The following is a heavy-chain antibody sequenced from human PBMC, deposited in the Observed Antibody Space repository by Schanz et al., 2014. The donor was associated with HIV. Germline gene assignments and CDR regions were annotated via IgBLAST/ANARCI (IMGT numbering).Heavy chain of an antibody. D-gene: IGHD2-15*01. V-gene: IGHV4-59*01. CDR2: THYRGST. CDR1: GDSISSSY. Sequence: QVQLRESGPGLVKPSETLSLTCTVSGDSISSSYWIWIRQPPGKGLEWIGYTHYRGSTNYNPSLKSRGSTSVDTSKNQFSLKLSSVTAADTAVYYCARVTVVEALYYFDYWGQGTLVTVSS. CDR3: ARVTVVEALYYFDY. J-gene: IGHJ4*02.